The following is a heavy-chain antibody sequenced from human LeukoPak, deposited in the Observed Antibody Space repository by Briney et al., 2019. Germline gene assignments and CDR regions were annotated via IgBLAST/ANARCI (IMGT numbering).Heavy chain of an antibody. V-gene: IGHV5-51*01. J-gene: IGHJ6*02. Sequence: GESLKISCKTSGFSFTNYWIAWVRQMPGKGLEWMGIIYLADSDRRYSPSFQGHVTISVDKSISTAYLQWSNLKASDTAMYYCARPAGSWYYSPMDVWGQGTTVTVSS. D-gene: IGHD6-19*01. CDR2: IYLADSDR. CDR3: ARPAGSWYYSPMDV. CDR1: GFSFTNYW.